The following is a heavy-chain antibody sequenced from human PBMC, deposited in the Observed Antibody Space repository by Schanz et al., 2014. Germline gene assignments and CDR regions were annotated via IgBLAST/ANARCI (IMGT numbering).Heavy chain of an antibody. Sequence: QVQLEESGGGVVQPGGSLRLSCVASGFSFSGFAVHWVRQAPGKGLEWVSIVSHDGFTKHYADSVRGRFTLSRDNSKNTVYLQMNSLRAEDTAVYYCARACCRQENHYYYTGMDVWGQGTTVTVSS. J-gene: IGHJ6*02. V-gene: IGHV3-30*04. D-gene: IGHD2-15*01. CDR3: ARACCRQENHYYYTGMDV. CDR1: GFSFSGFA. CDR2: VSHDGFTK.